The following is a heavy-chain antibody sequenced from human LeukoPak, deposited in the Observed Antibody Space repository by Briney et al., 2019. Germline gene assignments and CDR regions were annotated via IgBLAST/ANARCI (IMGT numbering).Heavy chain of an antibody. D-gene: IGHD5-18*01. Sequence: ASVKVSCKASGYTFTSYYMHWVRQAPGQGLEWMGIINPSGGSTSYAQKFQGRVTMTRDTSISTAYMELSRLRSDDTAVYYCASQEGLWFRAQLWPSLDYWGQGTLVTVSS. CDR3: ASQEGLWFRAQLWPSLDY. CDR1: GYTFTSYY. V-gene: IGHV1-46*01. CDR2: INPSGGST. J-gene: IGHJ4*02.